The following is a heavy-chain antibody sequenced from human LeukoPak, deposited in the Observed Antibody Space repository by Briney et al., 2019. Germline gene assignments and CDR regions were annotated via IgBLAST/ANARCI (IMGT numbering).Heavy chain of an antibody. V-gene: IGHV3-48*01. CDR3: ARGVPSTISGWFFDL. CDR1: GFIFSNYN. J-gene: IGHJ2*01. D-gene: IGHD2-2*01. CDR2: ISSSGTV. Sequence: GGSLRLSCVGSGFIFSNYNMNWVRQAPGKGLEWISYISSSGTVSYADSVEGRFAISRDNAKNSLYLQMNSLRVEDRAVYFCARGVPSTISGWFFDLWGRGTLVTVSS.